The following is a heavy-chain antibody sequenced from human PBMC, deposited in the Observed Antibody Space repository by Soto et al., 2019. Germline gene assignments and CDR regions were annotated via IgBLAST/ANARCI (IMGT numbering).Heavy chain of an antibody. CDR3: VRVKNAFDS. CDR2: IHPSGGST. Sequence: QVQLVQSGAEVKKPGASVKVSCKASGYIFSSYYMHWVRQAPGQGLEWMGIIHPSGGSTSYAQKFQGRVTMTRDTSTSTVYMALSRLRSEDTAMYYCVRVKNAFDSWGQGTMVTVSS. J-gene: IGHJ3*02. CDR1: GYIFSSYY. V-gene: IGHV1-46*03.